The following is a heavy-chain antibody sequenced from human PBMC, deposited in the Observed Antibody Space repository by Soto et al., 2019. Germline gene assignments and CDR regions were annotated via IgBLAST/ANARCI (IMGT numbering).Heavy chain of an antibody. D-gene: IGHD3-9*01. J-gene: IGHJ4*02. V-gene: IGHV4-38-2*01. Sequence: PSETLSLTCAVSGDSITSIYHWAWIRQPPGRGLEWVASIYHSGTTYYNPTLKSRVTISVDASKNQFSLNLRSVTAADSAVYYCARARQHYDILTGYRDYFDYWGQGTLVTVSS. CDR2: IYHSGTT. CDR1: GDSITSIYH. CDR3: ARARQHYDILTGYRDYFDY.